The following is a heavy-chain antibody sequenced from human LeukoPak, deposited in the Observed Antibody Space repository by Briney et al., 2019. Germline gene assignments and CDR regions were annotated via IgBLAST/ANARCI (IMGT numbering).Heavy chain of an antibody. J-gene: IGHJ6*03. CDR1: GGTFSSYA. D-gene: IGHD2-2*01. V-gene: IGHV1-69*13. Sequence: SVKVSCKASGGTFSSYAISWVRQAPGQGLEWMGGIIPIFGTANYAQKFQGRVTITADESTSTAYMGLSSLRSEDTAVYYCARAPAAIPGHYYHYMDVWGKGTTVTVSS. CDR2: IIPIFGTA. CDR3: ARAPAAIPGHYYHYMDV.